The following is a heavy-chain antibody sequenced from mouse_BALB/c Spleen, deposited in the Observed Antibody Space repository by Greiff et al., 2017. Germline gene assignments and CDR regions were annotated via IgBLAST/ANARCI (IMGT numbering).Heavy chain of an antibody. CDR3: ARDNWDKAMDY. D-gene: IGHD4-1*01. V-gene: IGHV3-6*02. J-gene: IGHJ4*01. CDR1: GYSITSGYY. CDR2: ISYDGSN. Sequence: EVKLMESGPGLVKPSQSLSLTCSVTGYSITSGYYWNWIRQFPGNKLEWMGYISYDGSNNYNPSLKNRISITRDTSKNQFFLKLNSVTTEDTATYYCARDNWDKAMDYWGQGTSVTVSS.